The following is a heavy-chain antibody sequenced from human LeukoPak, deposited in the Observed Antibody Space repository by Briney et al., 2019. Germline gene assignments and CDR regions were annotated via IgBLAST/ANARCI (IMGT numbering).Heavy chain of an antibody. J-gene: IGHJ4*02. CDR2: IYPGDSDT. D-gene: IGHD6-13*01. CDR3: ARRIAGSGVDY. V-gene: IGHV5-51*04. Sequence: ESLKISCKGSGYNFISYWIGWVRQMPGKGLEWMGIIYPGDSDTRYSPSFQGQVTISADKPISTAYLQWRSLKASDSAMYYCARRIAGSGVDYWGQGTLVTVSS. CDR1: GYNFISYW.